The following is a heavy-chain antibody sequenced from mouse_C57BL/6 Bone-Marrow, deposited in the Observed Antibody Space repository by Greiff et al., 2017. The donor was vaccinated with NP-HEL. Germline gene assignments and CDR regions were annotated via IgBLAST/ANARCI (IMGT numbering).Heavy chain of an antibody. J-gene: IGHJ2*01. V-gene: IGHV1-54*01. CDR3: ARAKDY. CDR2: INPGSGGT. Sequence: QVQLKESGAELVRPGTSVKVSCKASGYAFTNYLIEWVKQRPGQGLEWIGVINPGSGGTNYNEKFKGKATLTADKSSSTAYMQLSSLTSEDSAVYFCARAKDYWGQGTTLIVSS. CDR1: GYAFTNYL.